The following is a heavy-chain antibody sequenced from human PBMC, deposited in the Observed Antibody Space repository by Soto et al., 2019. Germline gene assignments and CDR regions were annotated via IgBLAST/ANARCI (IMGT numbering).Heavy chain of an antibody. V-gene: IGHV3-30-3*01. D-gene: IGHD3-16*01. CDR2: ISYNGINK. CDR3: AREYDSLDY. CDR1: GFTFSNYA. J-gene: IGHJ4*02. Sequence: QVQLVESGGGVVQPGMSLRLSCAASGFTFSNYAIHWVRQAPGKGLEWVTVISYNGINKYYADSVKGRFTISRDNSKNTLYLQMNSLRTEDTAVYYCAREYDSLDYWGQGTLVTVSS.